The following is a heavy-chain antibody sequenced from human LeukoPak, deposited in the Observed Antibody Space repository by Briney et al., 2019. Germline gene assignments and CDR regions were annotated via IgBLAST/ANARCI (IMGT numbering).Heavy chain of an antibody. D-gene: IGHD2-15*01. CDR1: GYTFTDYY. V-gene: IGHV1-2*02. J-gene: IGHJ4*02. CDR2: INPNGGGT. Sequence: ASVKVSCKASGYTFTDYYIDWVRQAPGRGLEWMGWINPNGGGTNYAQKFQGRVTVTRDTSINTAYMELSSLRSDDTALYYCAGGITRGGYCGQGTLVTVSS. CDR3: AGGITRGGY.